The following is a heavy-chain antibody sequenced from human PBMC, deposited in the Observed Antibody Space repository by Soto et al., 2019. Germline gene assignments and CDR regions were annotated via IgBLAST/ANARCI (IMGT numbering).Heavy chain of an antibody. Sequence: PGECLKISCKGSRYSFTSCWLGCVRQMTGKGLAWMGLIYPGDSDTRYSPSFQGQVTISADKSISTAYLQWSSLKASDTAMYYCARRITYYYGSGSYPYFDYRGQGTLVTVSS. CDR2: IYPGDSDT. J-gene: IGHJ4*02. CDR3: ARRITYYYGSGSYPYFDY. CDR1: RYSFTSCW. D-gene: IGHD3-10*01. V-gene: IGHV5-51*01.